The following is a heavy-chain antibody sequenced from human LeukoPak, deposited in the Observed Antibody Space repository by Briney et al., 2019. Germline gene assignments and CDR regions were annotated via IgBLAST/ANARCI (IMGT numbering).Heavy chain of an antibody. V-gene: IGHV3-21*01. CDR1: GFTFSSYS. CDR2: ISSSSSYI. Sequence: GGSLRLSCAASGFTFSSYSMNWVRQAPGKGLEWVSSISSSSSYIYYADSLKGRFTISRDNSKNTLFLQMNSLRDEDTAVYYCARERQMGATPFDYWGQGSLVTVSS. D-gene: IGHD1-26*01. J-gene: IGHJ4*02. CDR3: ARERQMGATPFDY.